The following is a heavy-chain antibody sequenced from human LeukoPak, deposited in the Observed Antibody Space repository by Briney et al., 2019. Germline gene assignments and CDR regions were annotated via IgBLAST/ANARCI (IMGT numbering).Heavy chain of an antibody. V-gene: IGHV4-31*03. CDR2: IYYSGST. D-gene: IGHD2-2*01. J-gene: IGHJ4*02. Sequence: PSETLSLTCTVSGGSISSGGYYWSWIRQHPGKGLEWIVYIYYSGSTYYNPSLKSRATISVDTSKNQFSLKLSSVTAADTAVYYCARVPGVDLADYYFDYWGQGTLVTVSS. CDR1: GGSISSGGYY. CDR3: ARVPGVDLADYYFDY.